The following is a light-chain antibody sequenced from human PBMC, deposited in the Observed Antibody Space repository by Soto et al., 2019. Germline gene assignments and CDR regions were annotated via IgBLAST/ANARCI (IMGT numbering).Light chain of an antibody. CDR1: SSDVGSYGY. CDR2: EVY. Sequence: QSALTQPPSASGSPGQSVTISCTGTSSDVGSYGYVSWYQQHSGKAPKLMLYEVYKRPSGVPDRFSGSRSGNTASLTVYGLQSEDEANYYCASYAGNDIVLFGGGTKLTVL. J-gene: IGLJ2*01. V-gene: IGLV2-8*01. CDR3: ASYAGNDIVL.